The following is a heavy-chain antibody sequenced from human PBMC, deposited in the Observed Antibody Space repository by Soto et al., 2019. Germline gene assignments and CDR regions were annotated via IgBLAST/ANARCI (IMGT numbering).Heavy chain of an antibody. D-gene: IGHD2-15*01. CDR2: INHSGST. Sequence: SETLSLTCAVYGGSFSDYYWNWIRQPPGKGLEWIGEINHSGSTNYNPSLKSRVTISVDTSKNQFSLKLSSVTAADTAMYYCARVGYCSGGTCSTPFDYWGQGTLVTVSS. CDR1: GGSFSDYY. J-gene: IGHJ4*02. CDR3: ARVGYCSGGTCSTPFDY. V-gene: IGHV4-34*01.